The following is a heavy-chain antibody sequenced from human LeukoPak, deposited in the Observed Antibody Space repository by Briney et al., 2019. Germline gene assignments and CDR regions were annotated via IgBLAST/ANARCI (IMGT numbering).Heavy chain of an antibody. Sequence: SETLSLTCAVYGGSFSGYYWRWIRQPPGKGVEWIGEINHSGSTNYNPSLKRRVTISVDTSKNQFSLKLSSVTAADTAVYYCARGAGMSPAATAYYYYMDVWGKGTTVTVSS. V-gene: IGHV4-34*01. CDR1: GGSFSGYY. D-gene: IGHD2-2*01. CDR2: INHSGST. CDR3: ARGAGMSPAATAYYYYMDV. J-gene: IGHJ6*03.